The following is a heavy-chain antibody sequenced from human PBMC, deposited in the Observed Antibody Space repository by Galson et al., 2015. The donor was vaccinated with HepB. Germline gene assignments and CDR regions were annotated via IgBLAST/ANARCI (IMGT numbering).Heavy chain of an antibody. CDR2: IYWDDDD. CDR3: AHVMITFGGVIGPDAFDI. D-gene: IGHD3-16*02. Sequence: PALVTPTQTLTLTCTFSGFSLTSTGVGVGWIRQPPGKALEWLAVIYWDDDDRYSPSLKSRLKITKDTSKNQVVLTMTNMDPVDTATYYCAHVMITFGGVIGPDAFDIWGQGTMVTVSS. V-gene: IGHV2-5*02. J-gene: IGHJ3*02. CDR1: GFSLTSTGVG.